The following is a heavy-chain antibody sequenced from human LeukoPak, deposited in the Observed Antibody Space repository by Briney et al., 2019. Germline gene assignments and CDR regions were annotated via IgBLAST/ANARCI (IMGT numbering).Heavy chain of an antibody. CDR2: IWYDGSNK. CDR1: GFTFSSYG. Sequence: GGSLRLSCATSGFTFSSYGMHWVRQAPGKGLEWVAVIWYDGSNKNYADSVKGRFTISRDNSKNTLYLQMNSLRAEDTAVYYCANRKYSSSIFDYWGQGPWSPSPQ. CDR3: ANRKYSSSIFDY. J-gene: IGHJ4*02. D-gene: IGHD6-6*01. V-gene: IGHV3-30*02.